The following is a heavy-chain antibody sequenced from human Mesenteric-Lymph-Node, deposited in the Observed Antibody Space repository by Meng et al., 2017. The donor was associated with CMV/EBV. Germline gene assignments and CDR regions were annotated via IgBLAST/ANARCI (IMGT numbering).Heavy chain of an antibody. CDR2: IYGGGSK. V-gene: IGHV3-53*01. CDR1: GFTVSSKY. J-gene: IGHJ6*02. Sequence: GESLKISCAASGFTVSSKYMSWVRQAPGKGLEWVSVIYGGGSKYYADAVKGRFTISRDNSKNMLYLQMNSLRAEDTAVYYCAKDLLSGYPTYYYYGMDVWGQGTTVTVSS. CDR3: AKDLLSGYPTYYYYGMDV. D-gene: IGHD3-3*01.